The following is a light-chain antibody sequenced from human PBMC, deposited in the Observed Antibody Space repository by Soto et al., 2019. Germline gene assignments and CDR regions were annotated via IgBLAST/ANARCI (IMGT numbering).Light chain of an antibody. Sequence: QSVLTQPASVSGSPGQSITISCTGTSSDVGGYNYVSWSQQHPGKAPQLMIYEVSNRPSGVSNRFSGSKSGNTASLTISGXQAEDEADYXCSSYTSXSTYVFGXG. V-gene: IGLV2-14*01. CDR2: EVS. J-gene: IGLJ1*01. CDR3: SSYTSXSTYV. CDR1: SSDVGGYNY.